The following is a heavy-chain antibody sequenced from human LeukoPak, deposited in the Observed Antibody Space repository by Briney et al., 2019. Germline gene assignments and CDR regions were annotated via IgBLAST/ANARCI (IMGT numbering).Heavy chain of an antibody. Sequence: AGSLRLSCAASGFTFSSYAMIWVPQAPGKGLEWVSAISGSGGSTYYADSVKGRFTISRDNSKNTLYPQMNSLRAEDTAVYYCAKEKPRYFDYWGQGTLVTVSS. CDR2: ISGSGGST. J-gene: IGHJ4*02. CDR1: GFTFSSYA. V-gene: IGHV3-23*01. CDR3: AKEKPRYFDY.